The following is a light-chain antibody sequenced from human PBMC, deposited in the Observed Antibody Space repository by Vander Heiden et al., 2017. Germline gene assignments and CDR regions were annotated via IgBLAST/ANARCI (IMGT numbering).Light chain of an antibody. CDR3: SSYAGSNKLV. CDR1: SSDVGGYNY. V-gene: IGLV2-8*01. CDR2: EVS. J-gene: IGLJ1*01. Sequence: QSALTQPPSASGSPGRSVTISCTGTSSDVGGYNYVSWYQQHPGKAPKLMIYEVSKRPSGVPDRFSGSKSGNTASLTVSGLQAEDEADYYCSSYAGSNKLVFGTGTKVTVL.